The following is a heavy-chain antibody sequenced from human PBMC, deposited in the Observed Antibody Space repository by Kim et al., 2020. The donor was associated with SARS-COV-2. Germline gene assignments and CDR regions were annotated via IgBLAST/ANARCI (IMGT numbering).Heavy chain of an antibody. CDR1: GGSISNYY. CDR2: IYYSGST. Sequence: SETLSLTFTVSGGSISNYYWSWIRQPPGKGLEWIGYIYYSGSTNYNPSLRSRVTISVDTSKNQFSLKLSSVTAADTAVYYCARGGARSVAFDIWGQGTMVTVSS. J-gene: IGHJ3*02. D-gene: IGHD3-16*01. V-gene: IGHV4-59*01. CDR3: ARGGARSVAFDI.